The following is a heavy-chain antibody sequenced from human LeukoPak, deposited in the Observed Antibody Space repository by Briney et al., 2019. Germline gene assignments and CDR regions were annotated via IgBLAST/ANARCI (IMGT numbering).Heavy chain of an antibody. CDR3: ARAFAGDYYMDV. D-gene: IGHD7-27*01. J-gene: IGHJ6*03. CDR2: IIPIFGTA. CDR1: GGTFSSYA. V-gene: IGHV1-69*13. Sequence: SVKVSCKASGGTFSSYAISWVRQAPGQGREWVGGIIPIFGTANYAQKFQGRVTITADESTSTAYMELSSLRSEDTAVYYCARAFAGDYYMDVWGKGTTVTVSS.